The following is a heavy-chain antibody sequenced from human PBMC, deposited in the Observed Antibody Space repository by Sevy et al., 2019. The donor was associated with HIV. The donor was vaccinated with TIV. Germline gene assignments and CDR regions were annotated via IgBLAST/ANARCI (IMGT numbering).Heavy chain of an antibody. J-gene: IGHJ4*02. CDR1: GFTYS. V-gene: IGHV3-48*01. CDR3: ASQRGGYERLYYFDS. D-gene: IGHD5-12*01. CDR2: ISDSSATI. Sequence: GGSLRLSCVASGFTYSMNWVRQAPGKGLEWVSYISDSSATIHYVDSVKGRFTISRDNAKNSPYLQMNTLRAEDTAVYYCASQRGGYERLYYFDSWGQGTLVTVSS.